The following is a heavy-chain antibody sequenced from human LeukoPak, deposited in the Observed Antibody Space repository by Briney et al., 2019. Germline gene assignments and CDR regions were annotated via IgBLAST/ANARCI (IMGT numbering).Heavy chain of an antibody. CDR2: ISAYNGNT. Sequence: ASVKVSCKASGYTFTSYGISWVRQAPGQGLEWMGWISAYNGNTNYAQKLQGRVTMTTDTSTSTAYMELRSLRSDDAAVYYCASITMIGDYFDYWGQGTLVTVSS. J-gene: IGHJ4*02. V-gene: IGHV1-18*01. CDR3: ASITMIGDYFDY. D-gene: IGHD3-22*01. CDR1: GYTFTSYG.